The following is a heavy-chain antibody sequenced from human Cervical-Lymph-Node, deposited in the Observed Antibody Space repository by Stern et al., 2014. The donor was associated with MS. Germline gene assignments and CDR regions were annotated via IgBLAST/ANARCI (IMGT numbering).Heavy chain of an antibody. V-gene: IGHV4-31*03. CDR3: AREIAAAATNWFDP. Sequence: VHLVESGPGLVKPSQTLSLTCTVSGGSISSGGYYWSWIRQHPGKGREWIGYIYYSGSTYYNPSLKSRVTISVDTSKNQFSLKLSSVTAADTAVYYCAREIAAAATNWFDPWGQGTLVTVSS. CDR1: GGSISSGGYY. D-gene: IGHD6-13*01. CDR2: IYYSGST. J-gene: IGHJ5*02.